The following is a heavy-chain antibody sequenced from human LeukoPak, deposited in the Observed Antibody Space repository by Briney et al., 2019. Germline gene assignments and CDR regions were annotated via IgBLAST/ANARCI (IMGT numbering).Heavy chain of an antibody. CDR1: GFTFSGSY. CDR3: ARHYYDSGTYYCSFDY. CDR2: IGGSGSHI. D-gene: IGHD3-22*01. Sequence: PGGSLRLSCVASGFTFSGSYMSWIRQAPGKGLEWVSYIGGSGSHIHYADSVKGRFTISRDNAMNSLYLQINSLRAEDTAIYYCARHYYDSGTYYCSFDYWGQGTLVTVSS. V-gene: IGHV3-11*01. J-gene: IGHJ4*02.